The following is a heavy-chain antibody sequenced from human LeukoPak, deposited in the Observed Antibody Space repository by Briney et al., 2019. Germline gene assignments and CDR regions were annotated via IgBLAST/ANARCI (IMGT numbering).Heavy chain of an antibody. J-gene: IGHJ4*02. CDR1: GDSISSYY. CDR2: IYYSGST. CDR3: ASLWFGEPEPYFDY. V-gene: IGHV4-59*01. Sequence: KPSETLSLTCTVSGDSISSYYWSWIRQPPGKGLEWIGYIYYSGSTNYNPSLKSRVTISVDTSKNQFSLKLSSVTAADTAVYYCASLWFGEPEPYFDYWGQGTLVTVSS. D-gene: IGHD3-10*01.